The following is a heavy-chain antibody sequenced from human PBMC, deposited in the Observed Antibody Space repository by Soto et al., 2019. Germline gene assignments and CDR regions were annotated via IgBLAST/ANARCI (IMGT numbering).Heavy chain of an antibody. CDR2: IYPDDSDT. CDR3: ASQTVNYGMDV. J-gene: IGHJ6*02. CDR1: GYSFSNYW. Sequence: GESLKISCKGSGYSFSNYWIAWVRQMPGKGLEYMGIIYPDDSDTKYSPSFQGQVTISADTSLNTAYLQWSSLKASDTAMYYCASQTVNYGMDVWGQGTTVTVSS. V-gene: IGHV5-51*01. D-gene: IGHD3-16*02.